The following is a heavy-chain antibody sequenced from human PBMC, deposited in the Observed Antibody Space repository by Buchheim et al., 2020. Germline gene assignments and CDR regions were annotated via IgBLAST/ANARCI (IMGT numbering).Heavy chain of an antibody. Sequence: VQLVESGGGVVQPGRSLRLSCAASGFTFSNYDMHWVRQAPGKGLEWVSVIYSGGSTYYADSVKGRFTISRDNSKNTLYLQMNSLRAEDTAVYYCASADYGDLNFDYWGQGTL. CDR3: ASADYGDLNFDY. CDR1: GFTFSNYD. V-gene: IGHV3-66*01. D-gene: IGHD4-17*01. CDR2: IYSGGST. J-gene: IGHJ4*02.